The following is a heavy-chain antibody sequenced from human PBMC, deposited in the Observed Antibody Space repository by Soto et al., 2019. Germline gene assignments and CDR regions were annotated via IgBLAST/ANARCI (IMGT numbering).Heavy chain of an antibody. CDR1: GGTFSSYA. D-gene: IGHD2-15*01. CDR2: IIPSVGTT. Sequence: SVKVSCKASGGTFSSYAISWVRQAPGQGLEWMGGIIPSVGTTNYAQKFQGRVTMTRDTSTSTVYMELSSLRSEDTAVYYCARVTGRVSGYCSGGSCDPFDYWGQGTLVTVSS. V-gene: IGHV1-69*05. J-gene: IGHJ4*02. CDR3: ARVTGRVSGYCSGGSCDPFDY.